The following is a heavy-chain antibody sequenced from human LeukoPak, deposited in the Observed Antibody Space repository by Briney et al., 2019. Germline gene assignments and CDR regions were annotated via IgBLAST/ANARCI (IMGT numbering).Heavy chain of an antibody. V-gene: IGHV4-31*03. CDR2: IYYSGST. CDR3: ARSSEATVAPIKRYLEN. J-gene: IGHJ1*01. D-gene: IGHD5-12*01. CDR1: GGSISSGGYY. Sequence: SQTLSLTCTVSGGSISSGGYYWSWIRQHPGKGLAWIGYIYYSGSTYYNPSLKSRVTISVDTSKNQFSLKLSSVTAADTAMYYCARSSEATVAPIKRYLENWGQGTLVTVSS.